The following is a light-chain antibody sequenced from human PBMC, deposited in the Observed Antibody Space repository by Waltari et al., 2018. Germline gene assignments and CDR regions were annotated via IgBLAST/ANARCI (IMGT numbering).Light chain of an antibody. V-gene: IGLV5-45*01. CDR1: SGISVDTYK. CDR3: MILYNYAVV. CDR2: YRSDSDN. J-gene: IGLJ3*02. Sequence: QAVLTQPASLSASPGASVSLTCTLRSGISVDTYKIYWYQQRPGSPPQFLVRYRSDSDNQQGSGVPSRFSGSKDTSANAGILLISGLQSADEADYYCMILYNYAVVFGGGTKLTVL.